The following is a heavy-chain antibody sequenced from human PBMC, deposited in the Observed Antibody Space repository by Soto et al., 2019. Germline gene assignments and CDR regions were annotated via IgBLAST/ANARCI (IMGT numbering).Heavy chain of an antibody. CDR3: TVANHVDFDY. V-gene: IGHV4-30-2*01. CDR1: GGSISSGGYS. J-gene: IGHJ4*02. D-gene: IGHD5-12*01. Sequence: PSETLSLTCAVSGGSISSGGYSWSWIRQPPGKGLEWIGYIYHSGSTYYNPSLKSRVTISVDRSKNQFSLKLSSVTAADTAVYYCTVANHVDFDYWGQGALVTVSS. CDR2: IYHSGST.